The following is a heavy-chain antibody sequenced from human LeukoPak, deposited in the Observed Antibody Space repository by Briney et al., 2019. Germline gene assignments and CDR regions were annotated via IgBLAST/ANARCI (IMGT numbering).Heavy chain of an antibody. D-gene: IGHD2-15*01. CDR1: GFTFDDYA. V-gene: IGHV3-43D*04. CDR3: AKGPNYSYYYYYYMDV. CDR2: ISWDGGST. J-gene: IGHJ6*03. Sequence: GGSLRLSCAASGFTFDDYAMNWVRQAPGKGLEWVSLISWDGGSTYYADSVKGRFTISRDNSKNSLYLQMNSLRAEDTALYYCAKGPNYSYYYYYYMDVWGKGTTVTVSS.